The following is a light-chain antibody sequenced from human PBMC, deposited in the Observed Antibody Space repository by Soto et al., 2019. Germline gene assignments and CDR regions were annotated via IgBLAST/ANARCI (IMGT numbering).Light chain of an antibody. J-gene: IGKJ3*01. CDR2: LAS. CDR1: QSLLHGNGYDY. Sequence: DIVMTQSPLSLLVTPGEPASISCRSSQSLLHGNGYDYLDWYLQKPGQSPQLLIYLASSRASGVPDRFSGSGSGTDFTLKISIVEAEDVGVYYCMQARQTPQTFGPGTKVDIK. V-gene: IGKV2-28*01. CDR3: MQARQTPQT.